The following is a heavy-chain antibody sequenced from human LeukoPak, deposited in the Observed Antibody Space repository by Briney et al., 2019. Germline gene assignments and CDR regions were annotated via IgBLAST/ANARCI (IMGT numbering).Heavy chain of an antibody. CDR3: AVDYYGSGSYDY. CDR1: GYTFTAYY. D-gene: IGHD3-10*01. CDR2: INPNSGGT. V-gene: IGHV1-2*02. Sequence: GASVKVSCKASGYTFTAYYLHWVRQAPGQGLEWMGWINPNSGGTNNAQKFQGRVTMTRDTSISTAYMELSRLRSDDTAVYYCAVDYYGSGSYDYWGQGTLVTVSS. J-gene: IGHJ4*02.